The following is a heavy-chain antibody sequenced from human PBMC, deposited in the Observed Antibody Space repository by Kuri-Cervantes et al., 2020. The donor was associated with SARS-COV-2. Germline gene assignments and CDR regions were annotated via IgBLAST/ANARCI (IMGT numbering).Heavy chain of an antibody. CDR2: ISSSSYI. V-gene: IGHV3-21*01. D-gene: IGHD2-2*01. J-gene: IGHJ4*02. Sequence: GGSLRLSCAASGFTFSSYSMNWVRQAPGKGLEWVSSISSSSYIYYADSVKGRFTISRDNAKNSLYLQMNSLRAEDTAVYYCARGREANQLPPGYWGQGTLVTVSS. CDR1: GFTFSSYS. CDR3: ARGREANQLPPGY.